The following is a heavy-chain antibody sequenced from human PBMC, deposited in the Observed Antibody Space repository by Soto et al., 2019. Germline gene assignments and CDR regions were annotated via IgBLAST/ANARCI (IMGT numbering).Heavy chain of an antibody. J-gene: IGHJ6*03. CDR3: ARARGEAVTTCGVVMLYYYYYMDV. V-gene: IGHV1-18*01. CDR1: GYTFTSYG. Sequence: ASVKVSCKASGYTFTSYGISWGRQAPGQGLEWMGWISTYNGHTSYAQKFQGRVTMTTDTSTSTAYMELSSLRTDDTAVYYCARARGEAVTTCGVVMLYYYYYMDVWGKGTTVTVSS. D-gene: IGHD3-3*01. CDR2: ISTYNGHT.